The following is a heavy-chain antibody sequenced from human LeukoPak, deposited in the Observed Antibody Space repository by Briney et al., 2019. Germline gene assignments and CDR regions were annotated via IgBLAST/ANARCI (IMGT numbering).Heavy chain of an antibody. V-gene: IGHV3-7*03. D-gene: IGHD1-26*01. J-gene: IGHJ3*02. CDR2: IKQDGSEK. CDR1: GFTFSSYA. Sequence: GGSLRLSCAASGFTFSSYAMSWVRQAPGKGLEWVANIKQDGSEKYYVDSVKGRFTISRDNAKNSLYLQMNSLRAEDTAVYYCARISGAVGAFDIWGQGTMVTVSS. CDR3: ARISGAVGAFDI.